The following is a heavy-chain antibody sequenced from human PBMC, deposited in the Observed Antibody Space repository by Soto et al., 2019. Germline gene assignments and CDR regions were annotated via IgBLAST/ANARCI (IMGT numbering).Heavy chain of an antibody. CDR2: SKSKTDGGTT. Sequence: EVQLVESGGGLVKPGGSLRLSCAASGFTFSNAWMSWVRQAPGKGLEWVGRSKSKTDGGTTDYAAPVKGRVTISRDDSKHTLYLQMNSLTTAVTAAYYCTTDRSRYCSSTSCYEPRGCPFGMDVWGQGPTVTVSS. CDR1: GFTFSNAW. J-gene: IGHJ6*02. V-gene: IGHV3-15*01. CDR3: TTDRSRYCSSTSCYEPRGCPFGMDV. D-gene: IGHD2-2*01.